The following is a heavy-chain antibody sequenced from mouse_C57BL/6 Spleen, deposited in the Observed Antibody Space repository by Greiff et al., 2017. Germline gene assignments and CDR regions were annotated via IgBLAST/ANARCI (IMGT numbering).Heavy chain of an antibody. V-gene: IGHV1-50*01. Sequence: QVQLQQSGAELVKPGASVKLSCKASGYTFTSYWMQWVKQRPGQGLEWIGEIDPSDSYTNYNQKFKGKATLTVDTSSSTAYMQLSSLTSEDSAVYYCARRGLGVFAYWGQGTLVTVSA. CDR1: GYTFTSYW. J-gene: IGHJ3*01. CDR3: ARRGLGVFAY. CDR2: IDPSDSYT. D-gene: IGHD4-1*01.